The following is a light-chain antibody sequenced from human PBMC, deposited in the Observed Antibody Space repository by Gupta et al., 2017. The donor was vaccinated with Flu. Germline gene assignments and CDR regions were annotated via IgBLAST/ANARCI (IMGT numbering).Light chain of an antibody. V-gene: IGLV2-8*03. CDR2: EVS. CDR1: GGDVGGYNY. Sequence: QSVTISCTGTGGDVGGYNYVSWYQHHPDKAPKLIIYEVSRRPSGVPDRFFASKSGSTASLTVFGLQAEDEADYYCGSYADGRYVFGSGTKLTVL. J-gene: IGLJ1*01. CDR3: GSYADGRYV.